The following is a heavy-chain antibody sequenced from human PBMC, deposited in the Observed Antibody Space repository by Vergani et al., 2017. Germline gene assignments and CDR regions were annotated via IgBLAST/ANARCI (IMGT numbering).Heavy chain of an antibody. CDR2: MDYNGRA. Sequence: QVQLQESGPGLVKPSQTLSLTCTVSGGSMSSVGYYWTWIRQSAGKRLEWIGSMDYNGRAYYTPSLRRRVAISIDTSKMQFSLKLYSLTAADTAIYYCARHVTQDYYNDSDYFDYWGLGTLVTVSS. D-gene: IGHD3-22*01. CDR1: GGSMSSVGYY. CDR3: ARHVTQDYYNDSDYFDY. J-gene: IGHJ4*02. V-gene: IGHV4-61*02.